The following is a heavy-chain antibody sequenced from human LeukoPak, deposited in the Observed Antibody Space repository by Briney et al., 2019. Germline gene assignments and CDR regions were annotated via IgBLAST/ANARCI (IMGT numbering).Heavy chain of an antibody. CDR2: IYYSGST. V-gene: IGHV4-59*12. D-gene: IGHD1-7*01. Sequence: SETLSLTCTVSGDSIRSYYWSWIRQPPGKGLEWIGYIYYSGSTNHNPSLKSRVTISVDTSKNQFSLKLSSVTAADTAVYYCARGAFAKTKDAFDIWGQGTMVTVSS. CDR1: GDSIRSYY. CDR3: ARGAFAKTKDAFDI. J-gene: IGHJ3*02.